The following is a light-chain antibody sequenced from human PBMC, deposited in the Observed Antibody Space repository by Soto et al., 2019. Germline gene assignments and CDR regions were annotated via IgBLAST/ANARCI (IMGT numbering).Light chain of an antibody. CDR3: QQYSSLPHT. CDR1: QSVGSN. J-gene: IGKJ2*01. V-gene: IGKV3-15*01. Sequence: EIVMTQSPATLSVSPGERATLSCRASQSVGSNLAWYQQKPGQAPRLLIYGASTRATGIPARFSGSGSGTEFTLTISRLEPEDFVVYYCQQYSSLPHTFGQGTKLEVK. CDR2: GAS.